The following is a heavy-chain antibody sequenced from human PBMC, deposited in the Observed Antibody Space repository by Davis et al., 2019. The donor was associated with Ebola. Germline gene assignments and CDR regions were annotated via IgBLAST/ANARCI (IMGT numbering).Heavy chain of an antibody. Sequence: GESLKISCAASGFTFSSYWMSWVRQAPGKGLEWVANIKQDGSEKYYVDSVKGRFTISRDNAKNSLYLQMSSLRAEDSAVYYCAREERWAFDYWGQGTLVTVSS. CDR3: AREERWAFDY. CDR1: GFTFSSYW. D-gene: IGHD1-26*01. CDR2: IKQDGSEK. V-gene: IGHV3-7*03. J-gene: IGHJ4*02.